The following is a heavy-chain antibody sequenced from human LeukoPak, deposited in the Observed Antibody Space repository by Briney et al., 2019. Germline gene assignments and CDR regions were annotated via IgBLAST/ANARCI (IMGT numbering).Heavy chain of an antibody. J-gene: IGHJ3*02. Sequence: PSETLSLTCTVSGGSISSYYWSWIRQPPGKGLEWIGYIYYSGSTNYNPSLKNRVTISVDTSKNQFSLKLSSVTAADTAVYYCARRDTNDAFDIWGQGTMVTVSS. CDR1: GGSISSYY. CDR3: ARRDTNDAFDI. CDR2: IYYSGST. V-gene: IGHV4-59*01.